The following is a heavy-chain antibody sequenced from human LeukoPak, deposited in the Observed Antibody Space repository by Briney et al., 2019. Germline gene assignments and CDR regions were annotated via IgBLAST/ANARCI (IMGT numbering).Heavy chain of an antibody. CDR2: VFSSGSA. CDR1: GGSITTYF. CDR3: ARDKSDNWLDP. D-gene: IGHD2-21*01. J-gene: IGHJ5*02. Sequence: SETPSLTCAVSGGSITTYFWSWIRQPAGKGLEWIGRVFSSGSANYNPSLRGRITMSVDTSKNQFSLRLSSVTAADTAVYYCARDKSDNWLDPWGQGTLVTVSS. V-gene: IGHV4-4*07.